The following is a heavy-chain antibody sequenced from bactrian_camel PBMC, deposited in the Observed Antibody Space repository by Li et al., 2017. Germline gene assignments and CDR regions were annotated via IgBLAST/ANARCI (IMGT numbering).Heavy chain of an antibody. CDR1: EETYC. V-gene: IGHV3S53*01. D-gene: IGHD5*01. J-gene: IGHJ4*01. CDR2: IRNDGST. CDR3: AAEACLGWAPLSFRFFARPF. Sequence: HVQLVESGGGSVQAGGSLSLSCVASEETYCMGWIRQAPGNECELVSAIRNDGSTAYVDSVMGRFTISRNSDKNTVYLQMNSLKPEDSAMYYCAAEACLGWAPLSFRFFARPFWGQGTQVTVS.